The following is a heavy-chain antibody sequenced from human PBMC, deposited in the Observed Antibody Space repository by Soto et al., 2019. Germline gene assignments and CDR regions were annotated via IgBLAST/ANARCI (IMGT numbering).Heavy chain of an antibody. CDR3: ARDFAAVAGSSY. D-gene: IGHD6-19*01. Sequence: ASVKVSCKASGYTFTGYYMHWVRQAPGQGLEWMGWINPNSGGTNYAQKFQGRVTMTRDTSISTAYMELSRLRSDDTAVDYCARDFAAVAGSSYWGQGTLVTVSS. J-gene: IGHJ4*02. V-gene: IGHV1-2*02. CDR2: INPNSGGT. CDR1: GYTFTGYY.